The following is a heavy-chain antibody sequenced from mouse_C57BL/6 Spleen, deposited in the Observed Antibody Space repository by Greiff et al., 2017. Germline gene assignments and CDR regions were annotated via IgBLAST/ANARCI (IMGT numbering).Heavy chain of an antibody. D-gene: IGHD1-1*01. CDR1: GYTFTSYW. CDR2: IDPSDSET. V-gene: IGHV1-52*01. CDR3: ARERVYAHFDY. Sequence: QVQLKQPGAELVRPGSSVKLSCKASGYTFTSYWMHWVKQRPIQGLEWIGNIDPSDSETHYNQKFKDKATLTVDKSSSTAYMQLSSLTSEDSAVYYCARERVYAHFDYWGQGTTLTVSS. J-gene: IGHJ2*01.